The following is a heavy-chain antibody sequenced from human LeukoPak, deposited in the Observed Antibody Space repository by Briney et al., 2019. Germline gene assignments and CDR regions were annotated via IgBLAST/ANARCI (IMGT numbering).Heavy chain of an antibody. V-gene: IGHV1-8*01. CDR3: ARVSAFGGVIVLVRDAFDI. J-gene: IGHJ3*02. CDR2: MNPNSGNT. D-gene: IGHD3-16*02. Sequence: ASVKVSCKASGYTFTSYGINWLRQATGQGLEWMGWMNPNSGNTGYAQKFQGRVTMTRNTSISTAYMELSSLRSENTAVYYCARVSAFGGVIVLVRDAFDIWGQGTMVTVSS. CDR1: GYTFTSYG.